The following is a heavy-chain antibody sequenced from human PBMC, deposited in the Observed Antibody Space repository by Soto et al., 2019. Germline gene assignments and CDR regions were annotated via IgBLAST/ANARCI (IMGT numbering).Heavy chain of an antibody. D-gene: IGHD3-9*01. CDR2: INPSGGST. Sequence: ASVKVSCKACGDTFTSYYMHWVRQAPGQRLEWMGIINPSGGSTSYAQKFQGRVTMTRDTSTSTVYMELSSLRSEDTAVYYCARDIAGYDILTGFPGAYYYYGMDVWGQGTTVTVSS. J-gene: IGHJ6*02. CDR1: GDTFTSYY. V-gene: IGHV1-46*01. CDR3: ARDIAGYDILTGFPGAYYYYGMDV.